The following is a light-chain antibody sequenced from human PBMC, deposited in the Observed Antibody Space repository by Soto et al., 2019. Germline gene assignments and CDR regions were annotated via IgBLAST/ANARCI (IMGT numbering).Light chain of an antibody. CDR2: DAS. V-gene: IGKV3-20*01. CDR1: QSVSSGY. CDR3: QQYGSSPRT. Sequence: EIVLTQSPATLSLSPGERGTLSFRASQSVSSGYLAWYQQKPGQAPRLLIYDASSRATGIPDRFSGSGSGTDFTLTISRLEPEDFAVYYCQQYGSSPRTFGQGTKVDI. J-gene: IGKJ1*01.